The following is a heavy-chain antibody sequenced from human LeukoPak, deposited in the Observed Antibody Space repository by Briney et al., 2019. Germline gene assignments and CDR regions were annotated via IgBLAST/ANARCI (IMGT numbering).Heavy chain of an antibody. Sequence: GGSLRLSCAAAGFTFSDHEMNWVRQAPGKGLEWVSYISSSGGSIYYADSVKGRLTISRDNAKNSLYLQMNSLRAEDTAVYYCARVEASGYDYGAFDYWGQGTLVTVSS. J-gene: IGHJ4*02. D-gene: IGHD5-12*01. V-gene: IGHV3-48*03. CDR1: GFTFSDHE. CDR2: ISSSGGSI. CDR3: ARVEASGYDYGAFDY.